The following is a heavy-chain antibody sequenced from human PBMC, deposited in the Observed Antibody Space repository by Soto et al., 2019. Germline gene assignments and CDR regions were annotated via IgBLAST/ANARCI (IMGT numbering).Heavy chain of an antibody. CDR1: GYTFTSYG. J-gene: IGHJ6*02. CDR2: ISAYNGNT. D-gene: IGHD5-18*01. V-gene: IGHV1-18*01. Sequence: QVQLVQSGAEVKKPGASVKVSCKASGYTFTSYGISWVRQAPGQGLEWMGWISAYNGNTNYAQKLQGRVTMTTDTSTSTAYMELRSLRYDDTAVYYCARDGVDTATGYYYGMDVWGQGTTVTVSS. CDR3: ARDGVDTATGYYYGMDV.